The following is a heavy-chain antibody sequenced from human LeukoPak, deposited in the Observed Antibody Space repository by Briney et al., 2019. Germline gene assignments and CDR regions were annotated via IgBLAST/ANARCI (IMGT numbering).Heavy chain of an antibody. Sequence: GGSLRLSCAASGFTFSSYGMHWVRQAPGKGLEWVAVIWYDGSNKYYADSVKGRFTISRDNAKNSLYLQMNSLRAEDTAVYYCARISGYYRYWGQGTLVTVSS. CDR2: IWYDGSNK. CDR3: ARISGYYRY. CDR1: GFTFSSYG. D-gene: IGHD3-22*01. J-gene: IGHJ4*02. V-gene: IGHV3-33*03.